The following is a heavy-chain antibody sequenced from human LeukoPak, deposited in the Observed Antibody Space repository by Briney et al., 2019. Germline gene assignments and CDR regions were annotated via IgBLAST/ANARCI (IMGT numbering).Heavy chain of an antibody. CDR2: INYSGSS. D-gene: IGHD7-27*01. CDR3: ARFSPRAMGNYLDF. V-gene: IGHV4-34*01. J-gene: IGHJ4*02. Sequence: PSETLSLTCAVYGGSLSGYYWSWIRQPPGKGLEWIGEINYSGSSNYNPSLKSRVTISIHTSTNQFSLKLSSVTAADTAVYYCARFSPRAMGNYLDFWGQGTLVTVSS. CDR1: GGSLSGYY.